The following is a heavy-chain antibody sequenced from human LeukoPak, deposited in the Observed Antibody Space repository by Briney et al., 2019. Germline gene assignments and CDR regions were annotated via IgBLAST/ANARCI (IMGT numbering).Heavy chain of an antibody. CDR1: GGSISNSDYY. Sequence: SETLSLTCTVSGGSISNSDYYWSWIRQPPGKGLEWIEYIYYSGNTYCDPSLKSRVTISVDTSKNQFSLKLSSVTAADTAVYYCARHQIHYDILTGYLPTLCDSWGQGTLVTVSS. D-gene: IGHD3-9*01. CDR3: ARHQIHYDILTGYLPTLCDS. V-gene: IGHV4-30-4*01. J-gene: IGHJ4*02. CDR2: IYYSGNT.